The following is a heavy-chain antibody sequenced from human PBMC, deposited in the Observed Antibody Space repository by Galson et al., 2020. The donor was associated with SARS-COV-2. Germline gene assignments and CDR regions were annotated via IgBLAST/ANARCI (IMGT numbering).Heavy chain of an antibody. CDR1: GPSISSGFY. D-gene: IGHD2-2*01. Sequence: SETLSLTCTVSGPSISSGFYWGWIRQPLGKRPEWIGNIYFTGTTYYTPSLKSRVTTTVDMSNNQFSPWRTSVTAADTAVYYFARSRAGLIAVVPAALRPRYYYGMDVGGQGTTGTVSS. V-gene: IGHV4-38-2*02. CDR3: ARSRAGLIAVVPAALRPRYYYGMDV. CDR2: IYFTGTT. J-gene: IGHJ6*02.